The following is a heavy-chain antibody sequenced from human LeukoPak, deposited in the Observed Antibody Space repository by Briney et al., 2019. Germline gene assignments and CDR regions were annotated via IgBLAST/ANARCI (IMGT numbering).Heavy chain of an antibody. D-gene: IGHD3-10*01. CDR2: INHSGST. Sequence: SETLSLTCAVYGGSFSGYYWSWIRQPPGKGLEWIGEINHSGSTNYNPSLKSRVTISVDTSKNQFSLELSSVTAADTAVYYCARIVFGGSGNYWGQGTLVTVSS. CDR3: ARIVFGGSGNY. V-gene: IGHV4-34*01. J-gene: IGHJ4*02. CDR1: GGSFSGYY.